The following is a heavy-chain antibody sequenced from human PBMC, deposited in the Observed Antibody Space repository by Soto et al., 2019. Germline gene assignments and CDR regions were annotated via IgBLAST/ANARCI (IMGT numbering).Heavy chain of an antibody. CDR2: ISSSSSYI. D-gene: IGHD3-10*01. J-gene: IGHJ6*02. Sequence: LRLSCAASGFTFSSYSMNWVRQAPGKGLEWVSSISSSSSYIYYADSVKGRFTISRDNAKNSLYLQMNSLRAEDTAVYYCARSTLLYMYGMDVWGQGTTVTVSS. CDR3: ARSTLLYMYGMDV. V-gene: IGHV3-21*01. CDR1: GFTFSSYS.